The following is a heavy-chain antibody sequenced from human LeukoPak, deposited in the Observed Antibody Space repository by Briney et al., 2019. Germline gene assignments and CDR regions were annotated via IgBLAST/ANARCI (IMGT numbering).Heavy chain of an antibody. Sequence: PSETLFLTCTVSGDSISSYYWSWIRQPPGKGLEWIGYIYYSGSTNYHPSLKSRLTISVDTSQNQFSLKLHSVTAAYTPVYYCARMSVSLVYWGRGTRVSVFS. CDR3: ARMSVSLVY. J-gene: IGHJ4*02. D-gene: IGHD2/OR15-2a*01. V-gene: IGHV4-59*08. CDR1: GDSISSYY. CDR2: IYYSGST.